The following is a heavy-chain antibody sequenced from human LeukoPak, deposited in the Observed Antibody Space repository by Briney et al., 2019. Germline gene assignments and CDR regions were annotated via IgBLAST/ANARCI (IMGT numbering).Heavy chain of an antibody. Sequence: ASAKVSCKASAYTFIVYYVHWVRQAPGQGLEWMGWINPNTGVTNYAQKFQGRVTMTRDTSISTAYLEMSSLRSDDTAVYYCARGSSVTGTTLVALDIWGQGTKVTVSS. CDR3: ARGSSVTGTTLVALDI. J-gene: IGHJ3*02. D-gene: IGHD1-20*01. CDR2: INPNTGVT. V-gene: IGHV1-2*02. CDR1: AYTFIVYY.